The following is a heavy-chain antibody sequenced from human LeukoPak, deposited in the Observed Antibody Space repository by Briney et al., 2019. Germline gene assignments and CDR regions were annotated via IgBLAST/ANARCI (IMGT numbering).Heavy chain of an antibody. Sequence: SETLSLTCTVSGGSISSYYWSWIRQPAGKGLEWIGRIYTSGSTNYNPSLKSRVTMSVDTSKSQFSLKLSSVTAADTAVYYCAREKGWELADYYYYMDVWGKGTTVTVSS. CDR1: GGSISSYY. CDR2: IYTSGST. J-gene: IGHJ6*03. CDR3: AREKGWELADYYYYMDV. V-gene: IGHV4-4*07. D-gene: IGHD1-26*01.